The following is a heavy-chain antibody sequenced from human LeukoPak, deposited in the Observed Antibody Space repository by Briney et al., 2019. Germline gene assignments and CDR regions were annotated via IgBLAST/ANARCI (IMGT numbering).Heavy chain of an antibody. J-gene: IGHJ3*02. CDR2: IYYSGST. CDR3: ARDTPYYDFWSGPRGAFDI. D-gene: IGHD3-3*01. V-gene: IGHV4-59*01. Sequence: SETLSLTCTVSGGSISSYYWSWIRQPPGKGLEWIGYIYYSGSTNYNPSLKSRVTISVDTSKNQFSLKLSSVTAADTAVYYCARDTPYYDFWSGPRGAFDIWGQGTMVTVSS. CDR1: GGSISSYY.